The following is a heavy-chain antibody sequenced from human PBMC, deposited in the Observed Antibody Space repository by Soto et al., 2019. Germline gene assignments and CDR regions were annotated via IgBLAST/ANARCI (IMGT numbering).Heavy chain of an antibody. J-gene: IGHJ3*01. CDR3: AGGWGVTTGGWAIDC. V-gene: IGHV4-59*12. CDR2: IYYSGST. D-gene: IGHD4-17*01. Sequence: SETLSLTCTVSGGSISSYYWSWIRQPPGKGLEWIGYIYYSGSTNYNPSLKSRVTISVDTSKNQFSLKLSSVTAADTAVYYCAGGWGVTTGGWAIDCWGQGTRVTVSS. CDR1: GGSISSYY.